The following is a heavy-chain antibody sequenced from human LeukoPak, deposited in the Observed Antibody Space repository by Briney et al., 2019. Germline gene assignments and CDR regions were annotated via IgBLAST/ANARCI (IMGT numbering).Heavy chain of an antibody. Sequence: GASVKVSCKASGGTFSSYAISWVRQAPGQGLEWMGRIIPIFGTANYAQKFQGRVTVTTDESTSTAYMELSSLRSEDTAVYYCARGGYPTDDAFDIWGQGTMVTVSS. J-gene: IGHJ3*02. D-gene: IGHD3-22*01. CDR3: ARGGYPTDDAFDI. CDR2: IIPIFGTA. CDR1: GGTFSSYA. V-gene: IGHV1-69*05.